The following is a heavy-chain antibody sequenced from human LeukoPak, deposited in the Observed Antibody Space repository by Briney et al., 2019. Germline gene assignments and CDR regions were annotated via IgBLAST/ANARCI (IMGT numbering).Heavy chain of an antibody. CDR2: ISYSGST. J-gene: IGHJ4*02. CDR1: GGSISSYY. CDR3: ARVRASLTIDY. Sequence: SETLSLTCTVSGGSISSYYWSWIRQPPGKGLEWIGYISYSGSTNYNPSLKSRVTISVDTSKNQFSLKVSSVTAADAAVYFCARVRASLTIDYWGQGALVTVSS. V-gene: IGHV4-59*01.